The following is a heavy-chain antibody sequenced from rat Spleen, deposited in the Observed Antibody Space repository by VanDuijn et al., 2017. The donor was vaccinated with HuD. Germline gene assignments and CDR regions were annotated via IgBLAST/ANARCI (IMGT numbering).Heavy chain of an antibody. CDR1: GFSFSTYA. J-gene: IGHJ2*01. CDR3: ARRHYGYTDYFDY. D-gene: IGHD1-11*01. Sequence: EVQLVESGGGLAQPGRSLKLSCAASGFSFSTYAMAWVRQTPTKGLEWVASISTGGGNTYYRESVKGRFTISRDNAKSTLYLQMNSLRSEDTATYYCARRHYGYTDYFDYWGQGVMVTVSS. V-gene: IGHV5S23*01. CDR2: ISTGGGNT.